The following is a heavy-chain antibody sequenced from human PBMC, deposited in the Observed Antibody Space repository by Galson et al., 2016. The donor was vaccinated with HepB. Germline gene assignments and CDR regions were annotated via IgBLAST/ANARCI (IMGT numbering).Heavy chain of an antibody. J-gene: IGHJ4*02. V-gene: IGHV3-64D*09. Sequence: SLRLSCEASGYSFSSYVMFWVRQAPGKGLEFVSAIGSDGRSTHYADSLRGRFTVSRDNSKNMLYLQMSSLRAEDTAVYYCGKYEFDYWGQGTLGTVAS. CDR2: IGSDGRST. D-gene: IGHD3-3*01. CDR1: GYSFSSYV. CDR3: GKYEFDY.